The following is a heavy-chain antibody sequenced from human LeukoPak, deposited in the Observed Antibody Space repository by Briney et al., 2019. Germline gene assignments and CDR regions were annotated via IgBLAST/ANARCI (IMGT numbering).Heavy chain of an antibody. Sequence: GASVKVSCKASGYTFTSYDINWVRQAPGQGLEWMGWISAYNGNTNYAQKLQGRVTMTTDTSTSTAYMELRSLRSDDTAVYYCARFLAAAGFVYWGQGTLVTVSS. CDR2: ISAYNGNT. CDR3: ARFLAAAGFVY. D-gene: IGHD6-13*01. CDR1: GYTFTSYD. J-gene: IGHJ4*02. V-gene: IGHV1-18*01.